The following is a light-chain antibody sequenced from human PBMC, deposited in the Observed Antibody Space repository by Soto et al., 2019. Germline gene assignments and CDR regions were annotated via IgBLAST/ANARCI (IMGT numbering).Light chain of an antibody. J-gene: IGLJ1*01. V-gene: IGLV2-11*01. CDR1: SSDVGGYNY. Sequence: QSALTQPRSVSGSPGQSVTISCTGTSSDVGGYNYVSWYQQHPGKAPKVMIYDVSERPSGVPDRFSGSKSGNTAALTISGRQAEDEDVYYCCSYSGSPRYVLGTGTKVTVL. CDR2: DVS. CDR3: CSYSGSPRYV.